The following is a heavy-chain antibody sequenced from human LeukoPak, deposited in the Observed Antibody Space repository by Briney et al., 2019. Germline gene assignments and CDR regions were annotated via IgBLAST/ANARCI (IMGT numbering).Heavy chain of an antibody. CDR2: IIPIFGTA. J-gene: IGHJ6*02. Sequence: GASVKVSCKASGCTFSSYAISWVRQAPGQGLEWMGGIIPIFGTANYAQKFQGRVTITADESTSTAYMELSSLRSEDTAVYYCARYIAAAGIRGDYYYYGMDVWGQGTTVTVSS. V-gene: IGHV1-69*13. D-gene: IGHD6-13*01. CDR1: GCTFSSYA. CDR3: ARYIAAAGIRGDYYYYGMDV.